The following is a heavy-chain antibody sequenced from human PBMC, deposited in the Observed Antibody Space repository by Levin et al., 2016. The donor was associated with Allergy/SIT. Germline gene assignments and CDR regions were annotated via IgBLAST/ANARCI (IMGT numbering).Heavy chain of an antibody. CDR2: INHSGST. Sequence: SETLSLTCAVYGGSFSGYYWSWIRQPPGKGLEWIGEINHSGSTNYNPSLKSRVTISVDTSKNQFSLKLSSVTAADTAVYYCARRPKNYDFWSGYYPPGFDYWGQGTLVTVSS. J-gene: IGHJ4*02. D-gene: IGHD3-3*01. CDR1: GGSFSGYY. CDR3: ARRPKNYDFWSGYYPPGFDY. V-gene: IGHV4-34*01.